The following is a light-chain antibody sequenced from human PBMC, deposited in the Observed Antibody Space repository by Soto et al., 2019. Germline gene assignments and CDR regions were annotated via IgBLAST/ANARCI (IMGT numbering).Light chain of an antibody. CDR2: GAS. J-gene: IGKJ1*01. V-gene: IGKV3-20*01. CDR1: QSVSSSY. CDR3: QQYGCSRT. Sequence: EIVLTQSPGTLSLSPGERDTLSCRASQSVSSSYLAWYQQKPGQAPRLLIYGASSRASGIPDRFSGSGSGTDFTLTISRLEPEDFAVYYCQQYGCSRTFGQGTKVDIK.